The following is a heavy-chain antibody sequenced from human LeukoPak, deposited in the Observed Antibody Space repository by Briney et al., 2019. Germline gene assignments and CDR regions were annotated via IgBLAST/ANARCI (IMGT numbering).Heavy chain of an antibody. Sequence: SETLSLTCTVSGGSISSGSYYWSWIRQPAGKGLEWIGRIYTSGSTNYNPSLRSRVTISVDTSKNQFSLKLSSVTAADTAVYYCARLREMATIWLDYWGQGTLVTVSS. CDR3: ARLREMATIWLDY. CDR2: IYTSGST. V-gene: IGHV4-61*02. D-gene: IGHD5-24*01. J-gene: IGHJ4*02. CDR1: GGSISSGSYY.